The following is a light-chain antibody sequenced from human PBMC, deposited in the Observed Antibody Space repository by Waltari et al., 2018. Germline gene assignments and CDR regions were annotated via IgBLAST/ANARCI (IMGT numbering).Light chain of an antibody. Sequence: QSVLTQAPSASGTPGRRVTISCSGSSSNIESNTVNWYQQLPGTAPKLLIHSNNQRPSGVPDRFSGSKSGTSASLAISGLQSEDEAEYSCAVWDDSLSGVVFGGGTKLTVL. CDR2: SNN. V-gene: IGLV1-44*01. CDR3: AVWDDSLSGVV. J-gene: IGLJ2*01. CDR1: SSNIESNT.